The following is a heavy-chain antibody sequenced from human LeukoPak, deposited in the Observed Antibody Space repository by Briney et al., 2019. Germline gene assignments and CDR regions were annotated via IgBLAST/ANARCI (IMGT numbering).Heavy chain of an antibody. Sequence: TSETLSLTCAVYGGSFSGYYWSWIRQPPGKGLEWIGYIYYSGSTNYNPSLKSRVTISVDTSKNQFSLKLSSVTAADTAVYYCARAYDILTGYPEGYYGMDVWGQGTTVTVSS. CDR3: ARAYDILTGYPEGYYGMDV. CDR1: GGSFSGYY. J-gene: IGHJ6*02. V-gene: IGHV4-59*12. D-gene: IGHD3-9*01. CDR2: IYYSGST.